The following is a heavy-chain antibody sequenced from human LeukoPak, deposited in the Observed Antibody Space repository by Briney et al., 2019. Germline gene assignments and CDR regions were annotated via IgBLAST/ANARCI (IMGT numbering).Heavy chain of an antibody. CDR2: IYYSGIT. V-gene: IGHV4-39*02. Sequence: TFSSYWIGWIRQPPGKGLEWIGSIYYSGITYYSPSLRSRVTISVDTSKNQFSLKLTSVTAADTAVYYCGGDGGRSIEKAFDYWGQGTLVTVSS. J-gene: IGHJ4*02. CDR3: GGDGGRSIEKAFDY. CDR1: TFSSYW. D-gene: IGHD2-15*01.